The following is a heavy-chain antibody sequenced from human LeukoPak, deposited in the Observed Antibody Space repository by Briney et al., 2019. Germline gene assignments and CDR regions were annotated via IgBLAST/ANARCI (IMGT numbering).Heavy chain of an antibody. Sequence: PGGSLRLSCAASGFTVSSNYMSWVRQAPGKGLEWVSVIYSGGSTYYADSVKGRFTISRDTSKNTLYLQMNSLRAEDTAVYYYARGSDPGIPYSWGQGTLVTVSS. V-gene: IGHV3-53*01. CDR2: IYSGGST. J-gene: IGHJ4*02. CDR3: ARGSDPGIPYS. CDR1: GFTVSSNY. D-gene: IGHD3-10*01.